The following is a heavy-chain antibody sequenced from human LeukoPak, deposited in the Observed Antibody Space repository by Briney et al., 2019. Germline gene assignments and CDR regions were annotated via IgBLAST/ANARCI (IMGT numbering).Heavy chain of an antibody. Sequence: GGSLRLSCAASEFTFSGYDMHWVRQAPGKGLEWVSCNSSSGGITYYADSVKGRFTISRDHAKNSLYLQMNSLRAGDTAVYYCARNLDVWGQGTLVTVSS. D-gene: IGHD1-1*01. V-gene: IGHV3-48*03. CDR3: ARNLDV. J-gene: IGHJ4*02. CDR1: EFTFSGYD. CDR2: NSSSGGIT.